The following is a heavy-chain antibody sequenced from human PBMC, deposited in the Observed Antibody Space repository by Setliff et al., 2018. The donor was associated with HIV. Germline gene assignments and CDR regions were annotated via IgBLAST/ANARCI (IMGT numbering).Heavy chain of an antibody. Sequence: ASVKVSCKASGYTFTSYGFSWVRQAPGQGLEWMGWISAYNGHTNYAQKLQGRVTMTTDTSTSTAYMELRTLRSDDTAVYYCARNVVVVAASGFDPWGQGTMVTVSS. V-gene: IGHV1-18*01. D-gene: IGHD2-15*01. CDR1: GYTFTSYG. J-gene: IGHJ5*02. CDR2: ISAYNGHT. CDR3: ARNVVVVAASGFDP.